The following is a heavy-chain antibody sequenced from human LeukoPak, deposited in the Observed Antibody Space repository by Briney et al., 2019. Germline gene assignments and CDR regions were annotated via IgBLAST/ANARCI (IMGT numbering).Heavy chain of an antibody. D-gene: IGHD3-10*01. Sequence: GGSLRLSCAASGFTFSTYGMYWVRQAPGKGLEWVAFIRFDGSNKYYADSVKGRFTISRDNAKNTLYLQMNSLRAEDTALYYCAKISDFYGSGTDWGQGTLVTVSS. CDR1: GFTFSTYG. J-gene: IGHJ4*02. CDR3: AKISDFYGSGTD. CDR2: IRFDGSNK. V-gene: IGHV3-30*02.